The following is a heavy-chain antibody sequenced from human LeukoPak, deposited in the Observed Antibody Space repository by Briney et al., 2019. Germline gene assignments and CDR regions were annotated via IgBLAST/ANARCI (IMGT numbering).Heavy chain of an antibody. V-gene: IGHV3-66*01. J-gene: IGHJ4*02. CDR1: GFTVSSNY. D-gene: IGHD1-26*01. CDR3: AKGGATSASPSDY. Sequence: GGSLRLSCAASGFTVSSNYMSWVRQAPGKGLEWVSVIYSGGSTYYADSVKGRFTISRDNSKNTLYLQMSSLRAEDTAVYYCAKGGATSASPSDYWGQGTLATVSS. CDR2: IYSGGST.